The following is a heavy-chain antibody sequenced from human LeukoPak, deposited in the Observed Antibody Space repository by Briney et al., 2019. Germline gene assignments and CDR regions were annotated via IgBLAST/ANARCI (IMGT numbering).Heavy chain of an antibody. CDR1: GGTFSSYA. J-gene: IGHJ4*02. V-gene: IGHV1-69*04. CDR3: ARGRYYYDSSGYYYVDDDY. CDR2: IIPIFVIA. D-gene: IGHD3-22*01. Sequence: ASVKVSCKASGGTFSSYAISWVRQAPGQGLEWMGRIIPIFVIANYAQKFQGRVTITADKSTSTAYMELSSLRSEDTAVYYCARGRYYYDSSGYYYVDDDYWGQGTLVTVSS.